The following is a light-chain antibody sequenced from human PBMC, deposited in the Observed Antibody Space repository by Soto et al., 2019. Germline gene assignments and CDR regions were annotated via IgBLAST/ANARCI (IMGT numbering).Light chain of an antibody. CDR2: DVS. CDR1: SSDVGGYKF. Sequence: QPVLTQPASVSGSHGQSITISCTGTSSDVGGYKFVSWYQQHPGKVPKLLIYDVSNRPSGVSNRFSGSKSGNTASLTISGLQAEDEAEYYCSSYTGSTTLNVLFGGGTKVTVL. V-gene: IGLV2-14*01. CDR3: SSYTGSTTLNVL. J-gene: IGLJ2*01.